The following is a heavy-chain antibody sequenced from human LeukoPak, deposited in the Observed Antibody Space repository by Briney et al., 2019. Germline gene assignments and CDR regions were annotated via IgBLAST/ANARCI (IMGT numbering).Heavy chain of an antibody. V-gene: IGHV1-46*01. CDR2: INPSGGST. CDR3: ASSVPTRDTLDY. D-gene: IGHD2-2*01. J-gene: IGHJ4*02. CDR1: GYTFTSYY. Sequence: ASVKVSCKASGYTFTSYYMHWVRQAPGQGLEWMGIINPSGGSTSYAQKFQGRVTMTRDTSTSTVYMELSSLRSEDTAVYYCASSVPTRDTLDYWGQGTLVTVSS.